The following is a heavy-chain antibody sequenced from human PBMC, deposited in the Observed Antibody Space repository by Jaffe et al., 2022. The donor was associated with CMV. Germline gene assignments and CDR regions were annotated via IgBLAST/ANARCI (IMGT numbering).Heavy chain of an antibody. CDR2: IGTAGDT. CDR1: GFTFSSYD. J-gene: IGHJ6*02. V-gene: IGHV3-13*01. CDR3: ARVVPGYYYGMDV. Sequence: EVQLVESGGGLVQPGGSLRLSCAASGFTFSSYDMHWVRQATGKGLEWVSAIGTAGDTYYPGSVKGRFTISRENAKNSLYLQMNSLRAGDTAVYYCARVVPGYYYGMDVWGQGTTVTVSS.